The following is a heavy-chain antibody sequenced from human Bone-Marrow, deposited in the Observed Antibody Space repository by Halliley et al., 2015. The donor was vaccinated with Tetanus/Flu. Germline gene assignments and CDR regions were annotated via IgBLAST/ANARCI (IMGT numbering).Heavy chain of an antibody. CDR3: AKDRRILGVYYCGLDV. CDR1: RFISSS. Sequence: AASRFISSSMNWVRQAPGKGLEWVSAISLTGGTTFYADSVKGRFAIARDNSKNTLYLKMNSLRAEDTAVYYRAKDRRILGVYYCGLDVWCQGTTVAVSS. V-gene: IGHV3-23*01. J-gene: IGHJ6*02. D-gene: IGHD2-21*01. CDR2: ISLTGGTT.